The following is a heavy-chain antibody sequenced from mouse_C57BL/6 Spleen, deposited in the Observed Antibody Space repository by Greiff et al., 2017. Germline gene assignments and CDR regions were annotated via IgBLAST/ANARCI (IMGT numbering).Heavy chain of an antibody. J-gene: IGHJ1*03. CDR1: GFTFSDYG. V-gene: IGHV5-17*01. Sequence: EVMLVESGGGLVKPGGSLKLSCAASGFTFSDYGMHWVRQAPEKGLEWVAYISSGSSTIYYADTVKGRFTISRDNAKNTLFLQITSLRSEDTAMYYCASNCRWYFDVWGTGTTVTVSS. CDR2: ISSGSSTI. CDR3: ASNCRWYFDV. D-gene: IGHD4-1*01.